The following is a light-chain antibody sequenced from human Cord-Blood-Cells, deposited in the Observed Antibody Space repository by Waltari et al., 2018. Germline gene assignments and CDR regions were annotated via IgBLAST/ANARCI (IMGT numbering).Light chain of an antibody. J-gene: IGKJ1*01. CDR2: LAS. Sequence: DIVMTQSPDSLAVSLGERDTINCKPSQSVLYSSNNKNYLAWYQQKPGQPPKMPIYLASTRESGVPDRFSGSGSGTDFTLTISSLQAEDVAVYYCQQYYSTRTFGQGTKVEIK. CDR3: QQYYSTRT. CDR1: QSVLYSSNNKNY. V-gene: IGKV4-1*01.